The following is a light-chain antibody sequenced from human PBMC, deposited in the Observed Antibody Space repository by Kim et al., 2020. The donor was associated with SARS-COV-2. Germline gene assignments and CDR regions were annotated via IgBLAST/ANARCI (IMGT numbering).Light chain of an antibody. CDR3: ATWDSSLNAGRV. Sequence: QSVLTQPPSVSAAPGQKVTISCSGSSSVGNNLVSWYQHFPGTAPKLLIYDNNKRPSGIPDRFSGSKSGTSATLDITGLQTGDEADYYCATWDSSLNAGRVFGGGTQLTVL. CDR2: DNN. CDR1: SSVGNNL. V-gene: IGLV1-51*01. J-gene: IGLJ3*02.